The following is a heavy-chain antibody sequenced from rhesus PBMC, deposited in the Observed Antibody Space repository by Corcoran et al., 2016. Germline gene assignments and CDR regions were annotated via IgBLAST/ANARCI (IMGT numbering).Heavy chain of an antibody. CDR1: GGSISSNY. CDR3: AKEWGYSGSDY. J-gene: IGHJ4*01. V-gene: IGHV4-147*01. Sequence: QVQLQESGPGLVKPSETLSLTCAVSGGSISSNYWSWIRQPPGKGLEWIGYIYVSSWSTYYNPSLKCRVTISTDTSKNQFSLKLSSVTAADTAVYYCAKEWGYSGSDYWGQGVLVTVSS. CDR2: IYVSSWST. D-gene: IGHD6-25*01.